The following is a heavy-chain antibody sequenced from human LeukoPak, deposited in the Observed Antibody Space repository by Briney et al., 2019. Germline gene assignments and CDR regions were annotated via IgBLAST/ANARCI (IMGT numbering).Heavy chain of an antibody. V-gene: IGHV1-18*01. D-gene: IGHD6-6*01. Sequence: GASVKVSCKASGYIFTAYGISWVRQAPGQGLEWMGWISAYNGNTNYAQKLQGRVTMTTDTSTSTAYMELRSLRSDDTAVYYCAREELVRYYFDYWGQGTLVTVSS. CDR2: ISAYNGNT. CDR1: GYIFTAYG. J-gene: IGHJ4*02. CDR3: AREELVRYYFDY.